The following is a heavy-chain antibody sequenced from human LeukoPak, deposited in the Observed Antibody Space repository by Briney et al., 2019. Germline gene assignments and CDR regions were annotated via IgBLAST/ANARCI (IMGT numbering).Heavy chain of an antibody. D-gene: IGHD6-13*01. CDR2: IYYSGST. J-gene: IGHJ4*02. CDR3: ARTYSSSWYGCFDY. Sequence: SETLSLTCTVSGGSISSYYWSWIRQPPGQGLEWIGYIYYSGSTNYNPSLKSRVTISVDTSKNQFSLKLSSVTAADTAVYYCARTYSSSWYGCFDYWGQGTLVTVSS. CDR1: GGSISSYY. V-gene: IGHV4-59*01.